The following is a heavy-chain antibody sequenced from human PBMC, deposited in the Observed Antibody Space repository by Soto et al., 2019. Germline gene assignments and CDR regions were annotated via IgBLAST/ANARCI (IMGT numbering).Heavy chain of an antibody. J-gene: IGHJ6*02. CDR3: ACYRGAYYFYGMDV. CDR1: GFTFSSYA. D-gene: IGHD2-2*01. V-gene: IGHV3-23*01. Sequence: EVQLLDSGGGLVQPGGSLRLSCAASGFTFSSYAMSWVRQAPGKGLGWVSAISASGGSTYYADSVTSRFTIASDTSKNTLYLQMNSLRAEDTSVYHCACYRGAYYFYGMDVWGQGTTVSVSS. CDR2: ISASGGST.